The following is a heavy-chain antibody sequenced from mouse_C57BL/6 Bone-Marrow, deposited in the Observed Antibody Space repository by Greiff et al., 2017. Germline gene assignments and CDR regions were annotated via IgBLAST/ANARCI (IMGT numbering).Heavy chain of an antibody. D-gene: IGHD2-2*01. CDR3: ARPLFYYCYDGWFAY. V-gene: IGHV5-12*01. CDR2: ISNGGGST. CDR1: GFTFSDYY. Sequence: EVKVVESGGGLVQPGGSLKLSCAASGFTFSDYYMYWVRQTPEKRLEWVAYISNGGGSTYYPDTVKGRFTISRDNAKNTLYLQMSRLKSEDTAMYYCARPLFYYCYDGWFAYWGQGTLVTVSA. J-gene: IGHJ3*01.